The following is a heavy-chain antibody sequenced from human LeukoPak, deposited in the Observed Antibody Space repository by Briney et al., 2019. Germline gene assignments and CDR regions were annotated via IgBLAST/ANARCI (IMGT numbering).Heavy chain of an antibody. J-gene: IGHJ4*02. CDR1: GFTFSSYA. Sequence: GGSLRLSCAASGFTFSSYAMSWVRQAPGKGLEWVSAISGSGGSTYYTDSVKGRLTISRDNSKNTLYLQMNSLRAEDTAVYYCAKGGPVGPRLRFDYWGQGTLVTVSS. D-gene: IGHD1-26*01. CDR3: AKGGPVGPRLRFDY. CDR2: ISGSGGST. V-gene: IGHV3-23*01.